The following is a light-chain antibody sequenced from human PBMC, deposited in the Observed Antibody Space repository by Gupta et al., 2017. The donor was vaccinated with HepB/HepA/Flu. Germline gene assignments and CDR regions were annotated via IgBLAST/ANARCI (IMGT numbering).Light chain of an antibody. CDR3: HSYTSSSTVI. CDR2: DVS. V-gene: IGLV2-14*03. CDR1: SSDVGGYNY. J-gene: IGLJ2*01. Sequence: QSALPQPASVSGSPGPSTTISCTGTSSDVGGYNYVSWYHQHPDKAPKVIIFDVSNRPAGVARRFSGSKSGNTASLTISGRTEEDEADYHGHSYTSSSTVIFGGGTKLTDL.